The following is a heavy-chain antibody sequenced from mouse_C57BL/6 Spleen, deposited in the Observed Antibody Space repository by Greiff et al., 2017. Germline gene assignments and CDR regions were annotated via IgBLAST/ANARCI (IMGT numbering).Heavy chain of an antibody. CDR1: GYTFTSYW. V-gene: IGHV1-61*01. CDR3: HYYYGSSYYFDV. Sequence: VQLQQPGAELVRPGSSVKLSCKASGYTFTSYWMDWVKQRPGQGLEWIGNIYPSDSETHYNQKFKDKATLTVDKSSSTAYMQLSSLTSEDSAVYYCHYYYGSSYYFDVWGTGTTVTVSS. CDR2: IYPSDSET. J-gene: IGHJ1*03. D-gene: IGHD1-1*01.